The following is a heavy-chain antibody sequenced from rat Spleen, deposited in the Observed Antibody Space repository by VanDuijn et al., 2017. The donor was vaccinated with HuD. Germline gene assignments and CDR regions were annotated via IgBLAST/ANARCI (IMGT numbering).Heavy chain of an antibody. CDR3: ARRYDFDY. CDR1: GFVFSDYY. CDR2: INYDGVIT. Sequence: EVQLVESGGGLVQPGRSLKLSCAASGFVFSDYYLAWVRQAPTKGLEWVASINYDGVITYYRDSVKGRFTISRDNAKSSLYLQMDSLGSEDTATYYCARRYDFDYWGQGVMVTVSS. J-gene: IGHJ2*01. D-gene: IGHD2-1*01. V-gene: IGHV5-20*01.